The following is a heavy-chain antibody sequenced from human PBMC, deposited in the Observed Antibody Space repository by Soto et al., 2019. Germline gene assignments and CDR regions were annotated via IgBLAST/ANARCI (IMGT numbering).Heavy chain of an antibody. CDR3: VKERDDASWTAFDH. CDR1: GFMFDDFS. D-gene: IGHD2-2*01. J-gene: IGHJ4*02. Sequence: EVRLVESGGVVVQPGGSLRLSCAASGFMFDDFSMHWVRQAPGKGLEWVALIGRDGINRYYADSVRGRFIVSRDNSKNSLYLHMNSLRSEDSALYYCVKERDDASWTAFDHWGQGTLVTVSS. CDR2: IGRDGINR. V-gene: IGHV3-43*01.